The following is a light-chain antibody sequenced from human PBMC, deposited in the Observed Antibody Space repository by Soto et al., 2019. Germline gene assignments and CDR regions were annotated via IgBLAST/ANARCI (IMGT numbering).Light chain of an antibody. J-gene: IGLJ1*01. CDR2: EVN. CDR1: SSDVGGYNY. Sequence: QSALTQPPSASGSPGQSVAISCTGTSSDVGGYNYVSWYQQHPGKAPKLMIYEVNKRPSGVPDRFACSKSGNTASLTVSGLHAEDEADYYCSSSADSSNVFGTGTKLTVL. CDR3: SSSADSSNV. V-gene: IGLV2-8*01.